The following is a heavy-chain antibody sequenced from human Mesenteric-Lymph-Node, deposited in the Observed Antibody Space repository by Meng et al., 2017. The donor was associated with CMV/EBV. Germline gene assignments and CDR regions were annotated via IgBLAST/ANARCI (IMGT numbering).Heavy chain of an antibody. CDR1: SSSSGGYY. CDR2: IYYSGST. CDR3: ARVPPALEYYDQYYFDY. Sequence: SSSSGGYYWSWIRQHPGKGLEWIGYIYYSGSTYYNPSLKSRVTISVDTSKNQFSLKLSSVTAADTAVYYCARVPPALEYYDQYYFDYWGQGTLVTVSS. V-gene: IGHV4-31*02. J-gene: IGHJ4*02. D-gene: IGHD3-3*01.